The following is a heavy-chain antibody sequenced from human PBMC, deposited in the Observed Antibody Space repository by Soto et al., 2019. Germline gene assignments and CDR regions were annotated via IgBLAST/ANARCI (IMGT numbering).Heavy chain of an antibody. D-gene: IGHD3-10*01. CDR1: GYTFTSYG. J-gene: IGHJ6*02. CDR2: ISAYNGNT. V-gene: IGHV1-18*01. Sequence: GASVKVSCKASGYTFTSYGISWVRQAPGQGLEWMGWISAYNGNTNYAQKLQGRVTMTTDTSTSTAYMELSSLRSDDTAVYYCARDGLLWFGEADYYYYYGMDVWGQGTTVTVSS. CDR3: ARDGLLWFGEADYYYYYGMDV.